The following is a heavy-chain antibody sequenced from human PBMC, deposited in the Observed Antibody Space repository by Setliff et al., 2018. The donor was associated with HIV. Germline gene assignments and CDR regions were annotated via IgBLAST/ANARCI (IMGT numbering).Heavy chain of an antibody. V-gene: IGHV1-69*05. CDR1: GGTFSNYG. CDR3: ARDFGGYCSSMSCPGLFDP. J-gene: IGHJ5*02. Sequence: GASVKVSCKASGGTFSNYGMSWVRQAPGPGLEWMGGIIPISGTANYAQKLQGRVTITTDESTSTAYMELSGLRSEDTAVYYCARDFGGYCSSMSCPGLFDPWGQGTLVTVS. CDR2: IIPISGTA. D-gene: IGHD2-2*01.